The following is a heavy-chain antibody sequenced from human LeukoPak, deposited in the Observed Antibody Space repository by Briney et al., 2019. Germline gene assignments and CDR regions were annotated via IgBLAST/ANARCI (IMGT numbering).Heavy chain of an antibody. CDR2: IKQDGSEK. CDR3: ARVGLGITIFGVVKNAFDI. CDR1: GFTFSSYW. V-gene: IGHV3-7*01. Sequence: GVLRLSCSASGFTFSSYWMSWIRQAPGKGLEGVANIKQDGSEKYYVDSVKGRFTISRDNAKNSLYLQMNSLRAEDTAVYYCARVGLGITIFGVVKNAFDIWGQGTMVTVSS. D-gene: IGHD3-3*01. J-gene: IGHJ3*02.